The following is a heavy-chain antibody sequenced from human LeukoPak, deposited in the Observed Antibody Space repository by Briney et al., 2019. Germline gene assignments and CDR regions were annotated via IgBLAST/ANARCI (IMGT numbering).Heavy chain of an antibody. D-gene: IGHD5-12*01. J-gene: IGHJ3*02. CDR2: IIPILGIA. V-gene: IGHV1-69*04. Sequence: ASVKVSCKXSGGTFSSYTISWVRQAPGQGLEWMGRIIPILGIASYAQKFQGRVTITADKSTSTAYMELSSLRSEDTAVYYCAREGRLRTSAFDIWGQGTMVTVSS. CDR3: AREGRLRTSAFDI. CDR1: GGTFSSYT.